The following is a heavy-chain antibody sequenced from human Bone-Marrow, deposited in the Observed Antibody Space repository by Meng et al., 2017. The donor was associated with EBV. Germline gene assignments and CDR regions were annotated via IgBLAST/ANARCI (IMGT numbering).Heavy chain of an antibody. Sequence: EVQLVESGGGLVKPGGSLRLYCAASGFPFSSYSMNCVRKAPGKGLEWVSSISSSSSYIYYADSLKGRFTISRDNAKNSPSLQMNSLRAEDTAVYYCARVPGDYWGQGTLVTVSS. J-gene: IGHJ4*02. V-gene: IGHV3-21*01. CDR2: ISSSSSYI. CDR1: GFPFSSYS. CDR3: ARVPGDY.